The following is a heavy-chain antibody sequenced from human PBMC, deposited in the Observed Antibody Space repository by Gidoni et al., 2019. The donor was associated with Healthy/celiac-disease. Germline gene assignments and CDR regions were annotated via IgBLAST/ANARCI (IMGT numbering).Heavy chain of an antibody. CDR1: GFTFSSYG. D-gene: IGHD1-1*01. CDR2: TWYDGSNK. V-gene: IGHV3-33*01. Sequence: QVQLVESGGGVVQPGRSLRLSCAASGFTFSSYGMHWVRQAPGKGLEWVAVTWYDGSNKYYADSVKGRFTISRDNSKNTLYLQMNSLRAEDTAVYYCARDSRYNWKSPLYYYYGMDVWGQGTTVTVSS. CDR3: ARDSRYNWKSPLYYYYGMDV. J-gene: IGHJ6*02.